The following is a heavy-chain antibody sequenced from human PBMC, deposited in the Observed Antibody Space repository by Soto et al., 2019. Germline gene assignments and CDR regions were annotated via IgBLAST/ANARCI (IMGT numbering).Heavy chain of an antibody. CDR3: ARDTESNRYND. CDR2: IRPDNGNR. CDR1: GYTFSTSG. D-gene: IGHD1-20*01. J-gene: IGHJ1*01. Sequence: GPEVKRPGASVTVSCKTSGYTFSTSGISWVRQAPGQGLEWVGWIRPDNGNRKSAQRLHGRVTLTTDTSASTAYMELRSLTSDDTAMYYCARDTESNRYNDWGQGTLVTVSS. V-gene: IGHV1-18*01.